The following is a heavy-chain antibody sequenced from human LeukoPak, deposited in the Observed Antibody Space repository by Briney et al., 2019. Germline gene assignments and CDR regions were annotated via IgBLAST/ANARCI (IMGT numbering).Heavy chain of an antibody. CDR3: ARDSAGATLGRYYFDY. CDR2: INAGNGNT. Sequence: GASVKVSCKASGYTFTSYAMHWVRQAPGQRLEWMGWINAGNGNTKYSQKFQGRVTITRDTSASTAYMELSSLRSEDTAVYYCARDSAGATLGRYYFDYWGQGTLVTVSS. J-gene: IGHJ4*02. D-gene: IGHD1-26*01. V-gene: IGHV1-3*01. CDR1: GYTFTSYA.